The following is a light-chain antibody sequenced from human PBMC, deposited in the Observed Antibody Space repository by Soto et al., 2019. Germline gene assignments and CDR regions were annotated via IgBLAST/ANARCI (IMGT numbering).Light chain of an antibody. Sequence: GARVTITCRASQSMSSYLNWYQHKPGKAPKLLIHAASSLQTGVPLRFSGRGSGTDFTLTISTLQPEDFATYYCQQSYNTPLTFGQGTKLDIK. V-gene: IGKV1-39*01. CDR2: AAS. J-gene: IGKJ2*01. CDR1: QSMSSY. CDR3: QQSYNTPLT.